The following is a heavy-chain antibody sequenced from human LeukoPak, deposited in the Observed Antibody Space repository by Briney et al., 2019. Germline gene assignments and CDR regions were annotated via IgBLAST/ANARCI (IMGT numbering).Heavy chain of an antibody. J-gene: IGHJ4*02. CDR2: VSYDGSNK. D-gene: IGHD3-10*01. Sequence: GRSLRLSCAASGFTFSSYGMHWVRQAPGKGLEWVAVVSYDGSNKYYPDSVKGRFTISRDNSKNTLYLQMNSLRAEDTAVYYCAKDTDTMVRGVIINPWDYWGQGTLVTVSS. V-gene: IGHV3-30*18. CDR1: GFTFSSYG. CDR3: AKDTDTMVRGVIINPWDY.